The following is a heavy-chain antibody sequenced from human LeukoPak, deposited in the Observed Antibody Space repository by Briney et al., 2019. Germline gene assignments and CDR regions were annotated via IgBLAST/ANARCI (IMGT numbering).Heavy chain of an antibody. V-gene: IGHV3-21*01. D-gene: IGHD4-11*01. CDR2: ISSSSSYI. J-gene: IGHJ5*02. Sequence: PGGSLRLSCAASGFTFSSYSMNWVRQAPGKGLEWVSSISSSSSYIYYADSVKGRFTISRDNAKNSLYLQMNSLRAEDTAVYYCAREATVTTKGVYWFDPWGQGTLVTVSS. CDR3: AREATVTTKGVYWFDP. CDR1: GFTFSSYS.